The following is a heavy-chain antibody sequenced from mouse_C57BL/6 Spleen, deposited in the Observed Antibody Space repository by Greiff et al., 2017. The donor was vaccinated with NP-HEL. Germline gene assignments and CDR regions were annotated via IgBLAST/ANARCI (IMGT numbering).Heavy chain of an antibody. D-gene: IGHD2-3*01. CDR3: ARVKEDGFYYAMDN. CDR2: IYPGSGNT. J-gene: IGHJ4*01. V-gene: IGHV1-76*01. Sequence: VQLQQSGAELVRPGASVKLSCKASGYTFTDYYINWVKQRPGQGLEWIARIYPGSGNTYYNEKFKGKATLTAEKSSSTAYMQLSSLTSEDSAVYFWARVKEDGFYYAMDNWGQGTSVTVSS. CDR1: GYTFTDYY.